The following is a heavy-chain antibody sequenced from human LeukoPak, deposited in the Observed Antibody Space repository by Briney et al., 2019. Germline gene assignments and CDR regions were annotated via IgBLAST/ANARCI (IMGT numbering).Heavy chain of an antibody. J-gene: IGHJ6*03. Sequence: ASVKVSCKASGYTFTSYDINWVRQATGQGLEWLGWMNPNSGNTGYAQKFQGRVTMSRNTSISTAYMELSSLRSEDTAVYYCARVMKLLWFGNHYYYMDVWGKGSTVTVSS. CDR1: GYTFTSYD. D-gene: IGHD3-10*01. V-gene: IGHV1-8*01. CDR2: MNPNSGNT. CDR3: ARVMKLLWFGNHYYYMDV.